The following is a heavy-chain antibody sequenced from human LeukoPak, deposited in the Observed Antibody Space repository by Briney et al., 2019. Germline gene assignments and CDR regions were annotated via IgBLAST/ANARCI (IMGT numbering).Heavy chain of an antibody. V-gene: IGHV1-18*01. CDR2: ISAYNGNT. Sequence: GASVKVSCKASGGTFSSYAISWVRQAPGQGLEWMGWISAYNGNTNYAQKLQGRVTMTTDTSTSTAYMELRSLRSDDTAVYYCARGPGVGRYYDFWSGYYNWFDPWGQGTLVTVSS. CDR1: GGTFSSYA. J-gene: IGHJ5*02. D-gene: IGHD3-3*01. CDR3: ARGPGVGRYYDFWSGYYNWFDP.